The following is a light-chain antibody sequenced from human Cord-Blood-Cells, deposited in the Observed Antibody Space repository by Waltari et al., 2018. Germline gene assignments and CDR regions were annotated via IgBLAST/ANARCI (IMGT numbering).Light chain of an antibody. J-gene: IGLJ3*02. CDR1: SSDVGGYNY. Sequence: GTSSDVGGYNYVSWYQQHPGKAPKLMIYDVSNRPSGVSNRFSGSKSGNTASLTISGLQAEDEADYYCSSYTSSSTLGFGGGTKLTVL. CDR2: DVS. V-gene: IGLV2-14*04. CDR3: SSYTSSSTLG.